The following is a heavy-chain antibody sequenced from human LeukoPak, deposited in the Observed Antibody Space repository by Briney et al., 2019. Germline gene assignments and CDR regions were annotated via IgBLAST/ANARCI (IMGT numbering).Heavy chain of an antibody. V-gene: IGHV3-64*01. Sequence: GGSLRLSCAASGFTFSRFPMQWVRQVPGKGLEYVSAISSTGETSYYANSVKDRFTISRDNSKNTLYLQMGSLRAEDMAVYYCARVMSGSGSKYFDYWGQGTLVTVSS. CDR3: ARVMSGSGSKYFDY. CDR2: ISSTGETS. D-gene: IGHD3-10*01. J-gene: IGHJ4*02. CDR1: GFTFSRFP.